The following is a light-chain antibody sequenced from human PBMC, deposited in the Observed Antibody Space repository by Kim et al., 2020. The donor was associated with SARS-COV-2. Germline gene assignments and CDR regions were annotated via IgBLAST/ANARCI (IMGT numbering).Light chain of an antibody. Sequence: SASTGDRVTITCRASQVISSYLARYQQKPGKAPKLLIYAASTLQSGVPSRFSGSGSWTDFTLTISCLQSEDFATYYCQQYYSYPYTFGQGTKLEI. CDR3: QQYYSYPYT. CDR2: AAS. J-gene: IGKJ2*01. V-gene: IGKV1-8*01. CDR1: QVISSY.